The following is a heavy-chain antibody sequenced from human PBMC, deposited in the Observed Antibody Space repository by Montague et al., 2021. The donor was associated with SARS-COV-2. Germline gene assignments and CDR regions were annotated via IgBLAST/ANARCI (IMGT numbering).Heavy chain of an antibody. CDR1: SSWTASWY. J-gene: IGHJ6*02. V-gene: IGHV4-38-2*01. D-gene: IGHD2-2*01. Sequence: SETLSLTCPVPSSWTASWYSGADRKSPRLNSSHQKGSYSDCWMKNYNPSLKSRVTISVDASKNQFSLKLTSVTAADTAVYYCARTSQYCDTTSCYLPNAMDVWGQGTTVTVSS. CDR2: YSDCWMK. CDR3: ARTSQYCDTTSCYLPNAMDV.